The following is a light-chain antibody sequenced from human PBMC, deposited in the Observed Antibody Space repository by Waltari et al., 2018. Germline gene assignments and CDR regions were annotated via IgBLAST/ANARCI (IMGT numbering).Light chain of an antibody. CDR2: DAS. CDR1: QDISNY. Sequence: DIPMTQSPSSLSASVGDRVTMTCQSSQDISNYLNWYQQEPGKAPKLLIDDASNLETGVPSRFSGSGYGTDFTFTISSLQPEDIATYYCQQYDDFPYTFGQGTKLEIK. V-gene: IGKV1-33*01. CDR3: QQYDDFPYT. J-gene: IGKJ2*01.